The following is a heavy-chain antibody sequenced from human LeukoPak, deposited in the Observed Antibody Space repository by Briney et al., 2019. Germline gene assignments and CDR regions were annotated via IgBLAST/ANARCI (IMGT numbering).Heavy chain of an antibody. CDR3: AKNAVGASLKDY. V-gene: IGHV3-23*01. Sequence: AGGSLRLSCAASGFTFSSYAMSWVRRVQGKGLGWVSAISGSGGSTYYADSVKGRFTISRDNSKNTLYLQMNSLRAEDTAVYYCAKNAVGASLKDYWGQGTLVTVSS. CDR1: GFTFSSYA. J-gene: IGHJ4*02. D-gene: IGHD1-26*01. CDR2: ISGSGGST.